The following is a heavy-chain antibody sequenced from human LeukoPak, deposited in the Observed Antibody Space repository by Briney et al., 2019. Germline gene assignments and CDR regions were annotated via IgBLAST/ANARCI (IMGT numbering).Heavy chain of an antibody. CDR2: INSDGSST. Sequence: EGSLRLSCAASGFTFSSYRMHWVRQAPGKGLVWVSRINSDGSSTSYADSVKGRFTISRDNAKNTLYLQMNSLRAEDTAVYYCARAAGAYSYYYYYMDVWGKGTTVTVSS. CDR1: GFTFSSYR. V-gene: IGHV3-74*01. J-gene: IGHJ6*03. D-gene: IGHD1-26*01. CDR3: ARAAGAYSYYYYYMDV.